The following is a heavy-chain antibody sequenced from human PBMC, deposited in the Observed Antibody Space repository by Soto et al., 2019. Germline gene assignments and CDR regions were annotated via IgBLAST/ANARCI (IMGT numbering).Heavy chain of an antibody. CDR3: ARGDWNF. Sequence: QVQLVQSGAEVKEPGASVKVSCKASGYTFTNHDISWVRQAPGQGLEWMGRISTYNGNTNYAQKFQGRVTVTTDTSTSTAYMELRNLRSDGAAVYYCARGDWNFWGQGTLVTVSS. D-gene: IGHD2-21*02. J-gene: IGHJ4*02. V-gene: IGHV1-18*01. CDR1: GYTFTNHD. CDR2: ISTYNGNT.